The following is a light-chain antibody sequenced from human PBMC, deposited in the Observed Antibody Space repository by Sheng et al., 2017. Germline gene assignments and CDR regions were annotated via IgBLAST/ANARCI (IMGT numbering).Light chain of an antibody. Sequence: DIQMTQSPSTLSASVGDRVTITCRASQSISSWLAWYQQKPGQPPKLLIYWASTRESGVPDRFSGSGSGTDFTLTINSLQAEDVAVYSCQQYYGTPPTFGGGTKVEDQT. CDR1: QSISSW. CDR2: WAS. V-gene: IGKV4-1*01. J-gene: IGKJ4*01. CDR3: QQYYGTPPT.